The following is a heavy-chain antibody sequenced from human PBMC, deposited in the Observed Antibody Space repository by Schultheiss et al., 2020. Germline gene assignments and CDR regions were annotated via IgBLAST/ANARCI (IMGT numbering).Heavy chain of an antibody. J-gene: IGHJ4*02. Sequence: GGSLRLSCAASGFTFSSYAMRWVRQAPGKGLEWVSTISGGDHSTQYIESVKVRFTISRDKSKNTLYVQMNSLRGEDTAIYYCAKKWIAEAATPNFDHWGQGTLVTVSS. CDR1: GFTFSSYA. CDR3: AKKWIAEAATPNFDH. D-gene: IGHD6-13*01. V-gene: IGHV3-23*01. CDR2: ISGGDHST.